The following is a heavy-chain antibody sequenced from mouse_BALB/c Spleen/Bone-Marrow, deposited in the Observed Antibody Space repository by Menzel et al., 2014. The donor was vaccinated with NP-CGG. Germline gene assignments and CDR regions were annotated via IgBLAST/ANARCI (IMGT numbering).Heavy chain of an antibody. J-gene: IGHJ4*01. Sequence: VQLQQPRAELVKPGASVKLSCKASGYSFTSYWMHWVKQRPGQGLEWIGEISPSNGRSNYNEKFKSKATLTVDKSFSTAYMQLSGLTSEDSAVYYCTRSELRRGGYALDYCGLGTSVTVSS. CDR1: GYSFTSYW. V-gene: IGHV1S81*02. CDR2: ISPSNGRS. D-gene: IGHD2-12*01. CDR3: TRSELRRGGYALDY.